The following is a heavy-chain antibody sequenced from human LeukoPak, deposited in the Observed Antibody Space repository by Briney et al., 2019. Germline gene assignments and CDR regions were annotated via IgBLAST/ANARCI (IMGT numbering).Heavy chain of an antibody. V-gene: IGHV1-46*01. D-gene: IGHD3-10*01. CDR2: INPSGGST. CDR1: GYTFTSYY. Sequence: ASVKVSCKASGYTFTSYYMHWVRQAPGQGLEWMGIINPSGGSTSYAQKFQGRVTMTRDTSTSTVYMELSSLRPEDTAVCYCARVDTSMVRGVIGHFDYWGQGTLVTVSS. J-gene: IGHJ4*02. CDR3: ARVDTSMVRGVIGHFDY.